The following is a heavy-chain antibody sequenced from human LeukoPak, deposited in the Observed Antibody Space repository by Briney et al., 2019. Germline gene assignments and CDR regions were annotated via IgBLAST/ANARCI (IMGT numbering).Heavy chain of an antibody. Sequence: PGGSLRLSCAASGFTFSSYGMHWVRQAPGKGLERVAVIWYDGSNKYYADSVKGRFTISRDNSKNTLYLQMNSLRAEDTAVYYCARGSIAAAGRPMDWGQGTLVTVSS. J-gene: IGHJ4*02. D-gene: IGHD6-13*01. CDR2: IWYDGSNK. CDR1: GFTFSSYG. V-gene: IGHV3-33*01. CDR3: ARGSIAAAGRPMD.